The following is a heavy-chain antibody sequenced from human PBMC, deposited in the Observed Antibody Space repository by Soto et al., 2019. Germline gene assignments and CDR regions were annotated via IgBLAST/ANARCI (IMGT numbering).Heavy chain of an antibody. CDR3: AKEGDDFWSVYYIDY. Sequence: LRLSCAASGFTFSSYAMSWVRQAPGKGLEWVSAISGSGGSTYYADSVKGRFTISRDNSKNTLYLQMNSLRAEDTAVCYCAKEGDDFWSVYYIDYWGQGTLVTVSS. V-gene: IGHV3-23*01. CDR1: GFTFSSYA. J-gene: IGHJ4*02. CDR2: ISGSGGST. D-gene: IGHD3-3*01.